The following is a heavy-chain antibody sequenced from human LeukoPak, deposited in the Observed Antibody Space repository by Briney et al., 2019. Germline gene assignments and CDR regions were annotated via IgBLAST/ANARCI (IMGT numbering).Heavy chain of an antibody. Sequence: KPSETLSLTCTVSGGSISSGDYYWSWIRQPPGKGLEWIGYIYYSGSTCYNPSLKSRVTISVDTSKNQFALKLSSVTAADTAVYYCARERYCSSTSCYGGPRFDYWGQGTLVTVSS. J-gene: IGHJ4*02. CDR1: GGSISSGDYY. D-gene: IGHD2-2*01. CDR2: IYYSGST. V-gene: IGHV4-30-4*01. CDR3: ARERYCSSTSCYGGPRFDY.